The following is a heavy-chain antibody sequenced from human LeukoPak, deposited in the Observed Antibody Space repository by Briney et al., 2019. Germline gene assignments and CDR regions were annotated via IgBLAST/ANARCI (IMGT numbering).Heavy chain of an antibody. Sequence: GGSLRLSCVVSGFTFRTYAMHWVRQAPGKGLEWVSVIYSGGSTYYADSVKGRFTISRDNSKNTLYLQMNSLRAEDTAVYYRARDIAYDSSGYYSPHFDYWGQGTLVTVSS. CDR3: ARDIAYDSSGYYSPHFDY. CDR2: IYSGGST. D-gene: IGHD3-22*01. J-gene: IGHJ4*02. CDR1: GFTFRTYA. V-gene: IGHV3-53*01.